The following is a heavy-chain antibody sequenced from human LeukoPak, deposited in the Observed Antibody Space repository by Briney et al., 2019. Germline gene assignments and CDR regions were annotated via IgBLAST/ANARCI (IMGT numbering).Heavy chain of an antibody. D-gene: IGHD6-13*01. Sequence: ASVKVSCKASGYTFTGYYMHWVRQAPGQGLEWMGWINPNSGGTNYAQKFQGRVTMTRDTSISTAYMELSRLRSDDTAVYYCARAHSSSSPGTPYYYYYGMDVWGQGTTVTVSS. CDR2: INPNSGGT. V-gene: IGHV1-2*02. J-gene: IGHJ6*02. CDR3: ARAHSSSSPGTPYYYYYGMDV. CDR1: GYTFTGYY.